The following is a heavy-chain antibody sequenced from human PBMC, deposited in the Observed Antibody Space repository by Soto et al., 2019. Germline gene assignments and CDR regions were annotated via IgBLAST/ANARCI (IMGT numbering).Heavy chain of an antibody. CDR1: GFTFSSYG. Sequence: QVQLVESGGGVVQPGRSLRLSCAASGFTFSSYGMHWVRQAPGKGLEWVAVIWYDGSNKYYADSVKGRFTISRDNSKNTLYLQMNSLRAEDTAVYYCARTEKVGLTMIHWGQGTLVTVSS. J-gene: IGHJ4*02. CDR2: IWYDGSNK. CDR3: ARTEKVGLTMIH. V-gene: IGHV3-33*01. D-gene: IGHD3-22*01.